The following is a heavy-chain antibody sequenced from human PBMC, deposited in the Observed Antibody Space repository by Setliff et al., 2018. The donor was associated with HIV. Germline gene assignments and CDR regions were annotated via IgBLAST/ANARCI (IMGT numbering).Heavy chain of an antibody. CDR1: GYGFTSYW. CDR3: ARLGGANWYFDL. Sequence: GESLKISCKASGYGFTSYWIGWVRQMPGKGLEWMGIIYPGDSDTRYSPSFQGQVTFSTDESITTAYLQWSSLKASDTAMYYCARLGGANWYFDLWGRGTLVTVSS. J-gene: IGHJ2*01. CDR2: IYPGDSDT. V-gene: IGHV5-51*01. D-gene: IGHD2-21*01.